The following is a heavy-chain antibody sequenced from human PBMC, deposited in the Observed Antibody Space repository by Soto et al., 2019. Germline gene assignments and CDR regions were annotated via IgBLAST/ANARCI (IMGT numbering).Heavy chain of an antibody. CDR1: GFTFRNYA. D-gene: IGHD2-2*01. J-gene: IGHJ6*02. V-gene: IGHV3-23*01. CDR3: AKRGDIVEVSRTFVGYGMDV. Sequence: VGFLRLSCAASGFTFRNYAMSWVRQAPGKGLEWVSRISGNGGDINYADSVKGRFTISRDNSKNTLYLQMNSLRAEDTAVYYCAKRGDIVEVSRTFVGYGMDVWGQGTTVTVSS. CDR2: ISGNGGDI.